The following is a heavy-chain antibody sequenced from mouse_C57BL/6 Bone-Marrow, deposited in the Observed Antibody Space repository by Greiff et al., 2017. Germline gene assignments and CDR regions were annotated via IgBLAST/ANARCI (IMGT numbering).Heavy chain of an antibody. CDR2: IDPENGDT. CDR3: TTGYDYDRAWFAY. J-gene: IGHJ3*01. Sequence: VQLKQSGAELVRPGASVKLSCTASGFNIKDDYMHWVKQRPEQGLEWIGWIDPENGDTEYASNFQGKATITADTSSNTAYLQLSSLTSEDTAVYYCTTGYDYDRAWFAYWGQGTLVTVSA. CDR1: GFNIKDDY. D-gene: IGHD2-4*01. V-gene: IGHV14-4*01.